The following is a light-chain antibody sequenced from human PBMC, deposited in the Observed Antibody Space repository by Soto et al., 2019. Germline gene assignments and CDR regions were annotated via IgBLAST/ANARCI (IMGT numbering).Light chain of an antibody. J-gene: IGLJ2*01. CDR2: DVS. CDR1: SSDVGGYNY. CDR3: SSYTSSSTLP. V-gene: IGLV2-14*01. Sequence: ALTQPASVSGSPGQSITISCTGTSSDVGGYNYVSWYQQHPGKAPKLMIYDVSNRPSGVSNRFSGSKSGNTASLTISGLQAEDEADYYCSSYTSSSTLPFGGGTKLTVL.